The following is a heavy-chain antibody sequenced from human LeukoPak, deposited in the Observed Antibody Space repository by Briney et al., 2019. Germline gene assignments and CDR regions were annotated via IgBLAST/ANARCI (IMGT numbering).Heavy chain of an antibody. CDR2: IYPDDSDT. CDR3: ARHVRDCSGGTCYSTSPFDY. V-gene: IGHV5-51*01. J-gene: IGHJ4*02. CDR1: GYSFPTYW. D-gene: IGHD2-15*01. Sequence: GESLKISCKASGYSFPTYWIAWVRQMPGKGLECMGIIYPDDSDTRYSPAFQGQVSISADKSTNTAYLQWSSLKAPDTAVYYCARHVRDCSGGTCYSTSPFDYWGQGTLVTVSS.